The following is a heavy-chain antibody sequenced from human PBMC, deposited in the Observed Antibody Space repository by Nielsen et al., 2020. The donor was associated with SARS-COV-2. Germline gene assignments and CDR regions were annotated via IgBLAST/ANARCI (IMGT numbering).Heavy chain of an antibody. CDR1: GFTFSSYA. CDR3: AKVWIVATQNPFDY. Sequence: GESLKISCAASGFTFSSYAMSWVRQAPGKGLEWVSAISASGGSTYYADSVKGRFTISRDNSKNTLYLQMNSLRAEDTAVYYCAKVWIVATQNPFDYWGQGTLVTVSS. V-gene: IGHV3-23*01. J-gene: IGHJ4*02. CDR2: ISASGGST. D-gene: IGHD3-22*01.